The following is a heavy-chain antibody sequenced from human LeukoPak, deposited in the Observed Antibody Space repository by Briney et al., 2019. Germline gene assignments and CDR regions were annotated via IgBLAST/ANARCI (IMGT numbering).Heavy chain of an antibody. CDR1: GFTFSSYG. CDR2: ISYDGSNK. CDR3: AKVVYGDYAPFDY. Sequence: GGSLRLSCAASGFTFSSYGMHWVHQAPGKGLEWVAVISYDGSNKYYADSVKGRFTISRDNSENTLYLQMNSLRAEDTAVYYCAKVVYGDYAPFDYWGQGTLVTVSS. D-gene: IGHD4-17*01. V-gene: IGHV3-30*18. J-gene: IGHJ4*02.